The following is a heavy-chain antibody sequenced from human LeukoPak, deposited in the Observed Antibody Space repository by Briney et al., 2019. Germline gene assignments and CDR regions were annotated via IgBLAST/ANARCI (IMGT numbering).Heavy chain of an antibody. CDR2: INHSGST. V-gene: IGHV4-34*01. CDR3: ARVCYFGGRTYYCGTGSYYNSPYYFDY. J-gene: IGHJ4*02. CDR1: GGSLCGYY. D-gene: IGHD3-10*01. Sequence: PSETLSLTRALYGGSLCGYYWCWIPPRPGEGVEWSGEINHSGSTNYTPPLKSRVTISVHTSKKQSPLKLSSVTPAPTAVYYFARVCYFGGRTYYCGTGSYYNSPYYFDYWGQGTLVTVSS.